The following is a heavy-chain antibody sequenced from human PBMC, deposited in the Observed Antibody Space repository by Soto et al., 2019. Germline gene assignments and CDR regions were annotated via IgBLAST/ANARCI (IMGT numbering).Heavy chain of an antibody. CDR3: ARDLGYCSSTSCYLDAFDI. D-gene: IGHD2-2*01. J-gene: IGHJ3*02. Sequence: QVQLVQSGAEVKKPGASVKVSCKASGYTFTSYAMHWVRQAPGQRLEWMGWINAGNGNTKYSQKVQGRVTITRDTTASTAYMELSSLRSEDTAVYYCARDLGYCSSTSCYLDAFDIWGQGTMVTVSS. CDR1: GYTFTSYA. CDR2: INAGNGNT. V-gene: IGHV1-3*01.